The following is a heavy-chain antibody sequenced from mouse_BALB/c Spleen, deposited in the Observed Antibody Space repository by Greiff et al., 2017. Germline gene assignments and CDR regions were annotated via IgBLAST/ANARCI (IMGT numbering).Heavy chain of an antibody. D-gene: IGHD2-14*01. V-gene: IGHV5-6-5*01. Sequence: EVKLVESGGGLVKPGGSLKLSCAASGFTFSSYAMSWVRQTPEKRLEWVASISSGGSTYYPDSVKGRFTISRDNARNILYLQMSSLRSEDTAMYYCARGDRYEDDAMDYWGQGTSVTVSS. CDR2: ISSGGST. CDR1: GFTFSSYA. CDR3: ARGDRYEDDAMDY. J-gene: IGHJ4*01.